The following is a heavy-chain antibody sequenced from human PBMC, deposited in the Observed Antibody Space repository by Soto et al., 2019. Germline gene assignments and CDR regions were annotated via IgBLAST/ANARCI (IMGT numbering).Heavy chain of an antibody. D-gene: IGHD3-10*01. V-gene: IGHV3-23*01. Sequence: EVQLLESGGGLVQPGGSLRLSCAASGFTFSSYAMNWVRQAPGKGLEWVSGISAGGDSTYYADSVKGRFTFSRDNSKNTLYLQMNRLRAENTAVYYCAKAWAGAAGGSDYRYGLDVWGQGTTVTVSS. J-gene: IGHJ6*02. CDR2: ISAGGDST. CDR1: GFTFSSYA. CDR3: AKAWAGAAGGSDYRYGLDV.